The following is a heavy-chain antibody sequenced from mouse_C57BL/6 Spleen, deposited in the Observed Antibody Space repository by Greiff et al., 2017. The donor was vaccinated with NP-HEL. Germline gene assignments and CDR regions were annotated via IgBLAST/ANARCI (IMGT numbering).Heavy chain of an antibody. D-gene: IGHD1-1*01. J-gene: IGHJ1*03. V-gene: IGHV5-4*01. CDR1: GFTFSSYA. Sequence: EVHLVESGGGLVKPGGSLKLSCAASGFTFSSYAMSWVRQTPEKRLEWVATISDGGSYTYYPDNVKGRFTISRDNAKNNLYLQMSHLKSEDTAMYYCARRGYYGSSYYWYFDVWGTGTTVTVSS. CDR2: ISDGGSYT. CDR3: ARRGYYGSSYYWYFDV.